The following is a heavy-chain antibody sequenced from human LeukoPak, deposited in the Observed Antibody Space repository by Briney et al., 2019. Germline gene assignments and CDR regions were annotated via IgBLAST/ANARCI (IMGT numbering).Heavy chain of an antibody. V-gene: IGHV4-39*01. CDR2: IYYSGST. D-gene: IGHD3-10*01. J-gene: IGHJ4*02. Sequence: SETLSLNCTVSGGSISSSSYSWGWIRQPPGKGLEWIESIYYSGSTYYNRSLKSRVTIFVDTSKNQFSLKLNSAPATDTAVYYCARHWGSGSYLPDYWGQGTLVTVSS. CDR3: ARHWGSGSYLPDY. CDR1: GGSISSSSYS.